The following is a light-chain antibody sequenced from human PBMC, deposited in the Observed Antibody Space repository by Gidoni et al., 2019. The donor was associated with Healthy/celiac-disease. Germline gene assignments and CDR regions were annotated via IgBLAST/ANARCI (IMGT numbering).Light chain of an antibody. J-gene: IGKJ4*01. CDR1: QSVSSSY. V-gene: IGKV3-20*01. CDR2: GAS. Sequence: EIVLTQSQGTLSLSPGEGATLTCRASQSVSSSYLDWYQQKHVQAPSLLIYGASSRSTGSPDRFSGSGSGTDFTPTISRLEPEDFAVYYCQQYGSSPKLTFGGGTKVEIK. CDR3: QQYGSSPKLT.